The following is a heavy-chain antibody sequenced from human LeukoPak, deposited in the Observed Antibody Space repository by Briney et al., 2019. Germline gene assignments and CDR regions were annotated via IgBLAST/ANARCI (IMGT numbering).Heavy chain of an antibody. CDR1: GSTFSSYA. CDR2: IIPILGIA. Sequence: GASVKVSCKASGSTFSSYATSWVRQAPGQGLEWVGRIIPILGIANYAQKFQGRVTITTDKSTSTAYMELSSLRSEDTAVYYCARSYDILTGYYVLRHWGQGTLVTVSS. J-gene: IGHJ4*02. CDR3: ARSYDILTGYYVLRH. V-gene: IGHV1-69*04. D-gene: IGHD3-9*01.